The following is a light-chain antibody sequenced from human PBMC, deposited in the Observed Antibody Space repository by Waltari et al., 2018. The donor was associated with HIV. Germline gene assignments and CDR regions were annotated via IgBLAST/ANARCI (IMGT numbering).Light chain of an antibody. V-gene: IGLV1-40*01. CDR1: SSHIGAGYD. Sequence: QSVLTQPPSVSGAPGQRVTISCTGSSSHIGAGYDVHWYQQLPGTAPKLLIYGNSNRPSGVPDRFSGSKSGTSASLAITGLQPDDGTDYYCQSYDSSLSNWVFGGGTKLTVL. CDR2: GNS. J-gene: IGLJ3*02. CDR3: QSYDSSLSNWV.